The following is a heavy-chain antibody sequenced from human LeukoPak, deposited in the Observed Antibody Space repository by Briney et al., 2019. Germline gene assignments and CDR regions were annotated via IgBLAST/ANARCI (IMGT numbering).Heavy chain of an antibody. V-gene: IGHV4-39*07. Sequence: SETLSLTCTVSGGSISSSSYYWGWIRQPPGKGLEWIGSIYYTEISYYNPSLESRVTSSLDTSKNQFSLTLNSVTAADTAVYYCVRADYNGGNPGSFDTWGRGTMVTVSS. J-gene: IGHJ3*02. CDR3: VRADYNGGNPGSFDT. D-gene: IGHD2-8*01. CDR1: GGSISSSSYY. CDR2: IYYTEIS.